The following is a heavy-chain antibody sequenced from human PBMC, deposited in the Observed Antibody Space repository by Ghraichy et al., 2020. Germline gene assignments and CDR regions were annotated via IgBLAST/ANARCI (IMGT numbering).Heavy chain of an antibody. V-gene: IGHV3-23*01. CDR1: GFNFSVYA. J-gene: IGHJ3*01. CDR3: AKSPFDF. CDR2: ISAIAGRT. Sequence: GGSLSLSCGASGFNFSVYAMTWVRQAPGKGLEWVSTISAIAGRTFYADAVKGRFTISRLNAENTVYLQMSNLRDEDTAIYYCAKSPFDFWGQGTMIIVSS.